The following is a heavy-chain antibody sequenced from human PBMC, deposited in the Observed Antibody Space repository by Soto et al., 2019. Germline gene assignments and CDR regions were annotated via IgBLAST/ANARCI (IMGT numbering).Heavy chain of an antibody. D-gene: IGHD6-19*01. J-gene: IGHJ5*02. CDR2: ISYDGSNK. CDR3: ARERIAVGKNWFDP. V-gene: IGHV3-30-3*01. Sequence: QVQLVESGGGVVQPGRSLRLSCAASGFTFSSYATHWVRQAPGKGLEWVAVISYDGSNKYYADSVKGRFTISRDNSKNTLYLQMNSLRAEDTAVYYCARERIAVGKNWFDPWGQGTLVTVSS. CDR1: GFTFSSYA.